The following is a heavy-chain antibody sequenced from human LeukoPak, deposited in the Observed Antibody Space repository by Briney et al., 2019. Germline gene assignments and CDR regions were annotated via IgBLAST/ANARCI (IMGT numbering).Heavy chain of an antibody. J-gene: IGHJ4*02. D-gene: IGHD3-10*01. Sequence: PSETLSLTCTVSGGSISGYYWSWIRQPPGKGLEWIGYIYYSGSTYYNPSLKSRVTISVDTSKNQFSLKLSSVTAADTALYYCAKHYMGSSYNHGLDCWGQGTLVTVSS. CDR1: GGSISGYY. CDR2: IYYSGST. V-gene: IGHV4-59*08. CDR3: AKHYMGSSYNHGLDC.